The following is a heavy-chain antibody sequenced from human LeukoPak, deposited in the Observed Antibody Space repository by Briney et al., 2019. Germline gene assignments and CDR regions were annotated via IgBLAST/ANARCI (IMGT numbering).Heavy chain of an antibody. J-gene: IGHJ4*02. CDR2: INPNSGGT. CDR1: GYTFTSYD. D-gene: IGHD3-10*01. CDR3: ARARYGYGSGSYIPGY. V-gene: IGHV1-2*02. Sequence: ASVKVSCKASGYTFTSYDINWVRQATGQGLEWMGWINPNSGGTNYAQKFQGRVTMTRDTSISTAYMELSRLRSDDTAVYYCARARYGYGSGSYIPGYWGQGTLVTVSS.